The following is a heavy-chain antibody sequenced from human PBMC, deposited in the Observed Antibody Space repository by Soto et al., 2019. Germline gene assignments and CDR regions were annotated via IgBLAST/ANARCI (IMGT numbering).Heavy chain of an antibody. V-gene: IGHV3-23*01. Sequence: EVQLLESGGGLVQPGGSLRLSCVASGFTFSSYAMSWVRQAPGKGLEWVAAISGSGDNIYYADSVKGRFTTSRDNSKNTLYLQMTSLRAEDTAVYYCAKTMYRGLLYYYYGMDVWGQGTTVTVSS. CDR3: AKTMYRGLLYYYYGMDV. D-gene: IGHD3-10*01. CDR1: GFTFSSYA. CDR2: ISGSGDNI. J-gene: IGHJ6*02.